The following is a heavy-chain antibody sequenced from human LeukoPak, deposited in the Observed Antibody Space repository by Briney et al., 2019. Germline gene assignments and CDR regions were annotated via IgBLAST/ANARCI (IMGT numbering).Heavy chain of an antibody. CDR3: ARDKFNGDSYFDN. Sequence: GGSLRLSCAASGFTFSSYWMSWVRQAPGKGLEWVANIKQDGSEKYYVDSVKGQFTISRDNAENSLYLQMNSLRAEDTAVYYCARDKFNGDSYFDNWGQGTLVTVSS. J-gene: IGHJ4*02. D-gene: IGHD4-17*01. V-gene: IGHV3-7*01. CDR1: GFTFSSYW. CDR2: IKQDGSEK.